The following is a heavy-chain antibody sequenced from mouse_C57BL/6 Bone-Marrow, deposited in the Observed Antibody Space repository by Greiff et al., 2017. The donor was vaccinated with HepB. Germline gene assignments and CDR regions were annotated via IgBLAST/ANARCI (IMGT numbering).Heavy chain of an antibody. D-gene: IGHD2-10*01. CDR2: IYPRSGNT. CDR1: GYTFTSYG. Sequence: VQLQQSGAELARPGASVKLSCKASGYTFTSYGISWVKQSTGPGLEWIGEIYPRSGNTYYNQTFKGKATLTADQSSSTAYMKLRSLTSEDSAVDCGAEGRDLEGAYSDVWGTGTTVTVSS. J-gene: IGHJ1*03. CDR3: AEGRDLEGAYSDV. V-gene: IGHV1-81*01.